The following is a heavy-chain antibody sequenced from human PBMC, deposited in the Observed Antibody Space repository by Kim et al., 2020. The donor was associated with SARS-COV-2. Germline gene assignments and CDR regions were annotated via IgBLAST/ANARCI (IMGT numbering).Heavy chain of an antibody. CDR2: IYYSGST. CDR3: ARVRGYGYNPSFDY. J-gene: IGHJ4*02. CDR1: GGSISSSSYY. Sequence: SETLSLTCTVSGGSISSSSYYWGWIRQPPGKGLEWIGSIYYSGSTYYNPSLKSRVTISVDTSKNQFSLKLSSVTAADTAVYYCARVRGYGYNPSFDYWGQGTLVTVSS. D-gene: IGHD3-3*01. V-gene: IGHV4-39*01.